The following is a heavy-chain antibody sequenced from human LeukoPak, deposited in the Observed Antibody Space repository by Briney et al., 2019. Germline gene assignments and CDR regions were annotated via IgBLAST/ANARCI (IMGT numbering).Heavy chain of an antibody. Sequence: PSETLSLTCTVSGGSISSGDYYWSWIRQPPGKGLEWIGYIYYSGTTNYNPSLKSRVTISVDTSKNQFSLKLSPVTAADTAVYYCARGKNYYGSGSYYNAKPRPLNWFDPWGQGTLVTVSS. CDR1: GGSISSGDYY. D-gene: IGHD3-10*01. J-gene: IGHJ5*02. CDR2: IYYSGTT. V-gene: IGHV4-30-4*01. CDR3: ARGKNYYGSGSYYNAKPRPLNWFDP.